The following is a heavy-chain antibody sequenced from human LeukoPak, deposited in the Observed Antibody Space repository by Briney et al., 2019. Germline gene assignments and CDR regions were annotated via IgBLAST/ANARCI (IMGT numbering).Heavy chain of an antibody. CDR1: GGSISSYY. Sequence: SETLSLTRTVSGGSISSYYWSWIRQPPGKGLEWIGYIYYSGSTNYNPSLKSRVTISVDTSKNQFSLKLSSVTAADTAVYYCARGGQLWQYFDYWGQGTLVTVSS. D-gene: IGHD5-18*01. CDR3: ARGGQLWQYFDY. CDR2: IYYSGST. J-gene: IGHJ4*02. V-gene: IGHV4-59*01.